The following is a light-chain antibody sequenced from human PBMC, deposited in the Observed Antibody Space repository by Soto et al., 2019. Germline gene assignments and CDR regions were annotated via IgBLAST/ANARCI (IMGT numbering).Light chain of an antibody. CDR1: QSVSSN. V-gene: IGKV3-15*01. Sequence: EIVMTQSPATLSVSPGERATLSCRASQSVSSNLAWYQQKPGQAPRLLIYGASIRATGIPARFSGSGSGTEFTLTISSLQSEDFAVYSCQQYKNWPRTFGQGTNVDIK. J-gene: IGKJ1*01. CDR3: QQYKNWPRT. CDR2: GAS.